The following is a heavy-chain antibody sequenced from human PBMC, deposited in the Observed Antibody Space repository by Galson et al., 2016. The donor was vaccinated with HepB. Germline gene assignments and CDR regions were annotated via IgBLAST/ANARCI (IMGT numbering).Heavy chain of an antibody. V-gene: IGHV3-74*01. Sequence: SLRLSCAASGFTFSDHWMDWVRRVPGKGLMWLSHIKTDGTVSTYADSVKGRFTISRDNAKNIVYLQMNNLRVDDTAVYYCARGIAIIGAGVDYWGRGTLVTVSS. J-gene: IGHJ4*02. CDR2: IKTDGTVS. CDR3: ARGIAIIGAGVDY. D-gene: IGHD3-3*01. CDR1: GFTFSDHW.